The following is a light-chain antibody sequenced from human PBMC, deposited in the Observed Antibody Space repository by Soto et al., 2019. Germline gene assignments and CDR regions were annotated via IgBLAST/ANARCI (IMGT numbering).Light chain of an antibody. CDR1: SFNIGNNY. J-gene: IGLJ2*01. V-gene: IGLV1-51*01. Sequence: QSVLTQPHSVSAAPGQKDTISCSGSSFNIGNNYVSWYQQLPGTAPKLLIYDNNKRPSGIPDRFSGSKSGTSATLGITGLQTGDEADYYCGTWDSSLSAGFHVVFGGGTKVTVL. CDR2: DNN. CDR3: GTWDSSLSAGFHVV.